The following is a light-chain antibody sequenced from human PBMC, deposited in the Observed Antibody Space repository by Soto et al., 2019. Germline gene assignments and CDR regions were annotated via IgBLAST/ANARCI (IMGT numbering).Light chain of an antibody. CDR3: ASIAADSITLYV. CDR1: SSDVGRYNF. J-gene: IGLJ1*01. V-gene: IGLV2-8*01. CDR2: EVT. Sequence: VLTQPPSASGSPGQSVTISCTGTSSDVGRYNFVSWYQQHPGKAPKLMIFEVTKRPSGVPDRFSGSKSGNTASLTVSGLQVEFVVVYYSASIAADSITLYVFGPGT.